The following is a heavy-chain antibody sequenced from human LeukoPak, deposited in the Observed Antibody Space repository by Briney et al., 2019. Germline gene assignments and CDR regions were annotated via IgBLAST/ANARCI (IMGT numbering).Heavy chain of an antibody. Sequence: GQSLKISCKGSGYNFTTYWIGWVRQMPGKGLEWMGIMNPSESDTRYSPSLQGQVTISAYKSISTAYLQWSSLTASDTAMYYCARGWGLDVWGQGTTVT. D-gene: IGHD2-15*01. J-gene: IGHJ6*02. CDR3: ARGWGLDV. V-gene: IGHV5-51*01. CDR1: GYNFTTYW. CDR2: MNPSESDT.